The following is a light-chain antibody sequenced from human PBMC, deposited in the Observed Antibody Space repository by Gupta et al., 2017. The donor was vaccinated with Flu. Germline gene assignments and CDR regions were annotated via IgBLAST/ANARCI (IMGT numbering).Light chain of an antibody. CDR2: ATS. Sequence: EIVLTQSPGTLSLSPGERATLSCRASQSVNSSYLAWYQQKPGQAPRLLIYATSNRATGIPDRFSGSGSGTDFTLSISRLEPEDFAVYCCQQYIRSPWTFGQGTKLEIK. CDR3: QQYIRSPWT. V-gene: IGKV3-20*01. J-gene: IGKJ2*01. CDR1: QSVNSSY.